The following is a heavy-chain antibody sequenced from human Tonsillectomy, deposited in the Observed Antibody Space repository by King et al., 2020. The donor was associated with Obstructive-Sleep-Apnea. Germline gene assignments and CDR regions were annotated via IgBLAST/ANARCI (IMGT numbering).Heavy chain of an antibody. J-gene: IGHJ4*02. CDR2: INSDGSST. CDR1: GFTFSSYW. Sequence: VQLVESGGGLVQPGGSLRLSCAASGFTFSSYWMHWVRHAPGKGLVWVSRINSDGSSTSYADSVKGRFTISRDNAKNTLYLQMNSLRAEDTAVYYCARDQMVRGVIINDYWGQGTLVTVSS. V-gene: IGHV3-74*01. D-gene: IGHD3-10*01. CDR3: ARDQMVRGVIINDY.